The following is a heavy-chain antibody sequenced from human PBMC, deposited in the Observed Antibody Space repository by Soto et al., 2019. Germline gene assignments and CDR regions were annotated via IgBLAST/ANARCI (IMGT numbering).Heavy chain of an antibody. V-gene: IGHV3-30*03. Sequence: QVQLVESGGGVVQPGRSLRLSCAASGFTFSSYGMHWVRQAPGKGLEWVAVISYDGSNKYYADSVKGRFTISRDNSKNTLYLQMNIRRAEDTAVYFCARDRAVTAPYYYYCMDVWGQGTTVTVSS. CDR2: ISYDGSNK. J-gene: IGHJ6*02. CDR1: GFTFSSYG. CDR3: ARDRAVTAPYYYYCMDV. D-gene: IGHD4-4*01.